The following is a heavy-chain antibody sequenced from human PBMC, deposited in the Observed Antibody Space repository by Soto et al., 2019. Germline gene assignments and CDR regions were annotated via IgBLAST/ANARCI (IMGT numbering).Heavy chain of an antibody. CDR2: IYYSGST. CDR1: GGSISSSSYY. CDR3: ARFHGGYDSSSYFFDY. J-gene: IGHJ4*02. Sequence: SETLSITCTVSGGSISSSSYYWGWIRQPPGKGLEWIGSIYYSGSTYYNPSLKSRVTISVDTSKNQFSLKLSSVTAADTAVYYCARFHGGYDSSSYFFDYWGQGTLVTVSS. D-gene: IGHD5-12*01. V-gene: IGHV4-39*01.